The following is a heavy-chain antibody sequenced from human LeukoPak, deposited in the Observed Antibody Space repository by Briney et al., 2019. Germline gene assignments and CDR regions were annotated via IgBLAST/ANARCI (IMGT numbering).Heavy chain of an antibody. CDR3: ARLPGDIPPHFDRWFDS. V-gene: IGHV3-23*01. D-gene: IGHD7-27*01. CDR2: ISGSGGET. J-gene: IGHJ5*01. Sequence: GGSLRLSCAASGFTFSGYVMSWVRQAPGRGLECVAGISGSGGETYYAGSVKGRFSISRDNSKNTLYLQMNSLRAEDTALYFCARLPGDIPPHFDRWFDSWGQGILVTVSS. CDR1: GFTFSGYV.